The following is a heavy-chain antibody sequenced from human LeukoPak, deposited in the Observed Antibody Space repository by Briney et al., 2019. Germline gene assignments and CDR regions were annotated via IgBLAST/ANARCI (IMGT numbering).Heavy chain of an antibody. V-gene: IGHV1-69-2*01. D-gene: IGHD3-10*01. CDR1: GFTFTTYF. J-gene: IGHJ4*02. CDR3: AAIRYNYGRSF. CDR2: VDPEDGEV. Sequence: ASVKISCKTSGFTFTTYFIHWVQQAPGKGLKWVGRVDPEDGEVIYGEKFQGRVTINADTSTDTSYLELTSLRSEDTAVFYCAAIRYNYGRSFWGQGTLVGVSS.